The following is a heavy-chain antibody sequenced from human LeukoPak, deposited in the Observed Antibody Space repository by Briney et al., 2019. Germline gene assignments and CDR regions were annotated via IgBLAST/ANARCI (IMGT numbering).Heavy chain of an antibody. CDR3: ASPMAAGWGGRHTSDAFDI. V-gene: IGHV4-30-4*08. CDR1: GGSISSADSY. D-gene: IGHD6-13*01. Sequence: PSQTLSLTCTVSGGSISSADSYWSWVRQPPGKGLELIGYIYYSGSTYYNPSLESRATISVDTSKTQFSLNLNSVTAADTAVYYCASPMAAGWGGRHTSDAFDIWGQGTMVTVSS. J-gene: IGHJ3*02. CDR2: IYYSGST.